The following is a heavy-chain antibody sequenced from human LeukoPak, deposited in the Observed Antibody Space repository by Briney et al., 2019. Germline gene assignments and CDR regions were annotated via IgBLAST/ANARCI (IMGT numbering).Heavy chain of an antibody. J-gene: IGHJ4*02. CDR3: ARATYYYDTSGYYY. CDR2: IYSGGST. D-gene: IGHD3-22*01. V-gene: IGHV3-53*01. Sequence: GGSLRLSCAASGFTVSSSYMSWVRQAPGKGLEWVSVIYSGGSTYYADSVKGRFTISRDNSKNTLYLQMNSLRAEDTAVYYCARATYYYDTSGYYYWGQGPLVTVSS. CDR1: GFTVSSSY.